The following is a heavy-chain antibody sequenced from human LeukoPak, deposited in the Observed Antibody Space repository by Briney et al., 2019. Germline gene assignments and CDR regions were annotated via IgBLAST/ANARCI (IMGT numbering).Heavy chain of an antibody. Sequence: ASVKVSCKASGGTFSSYAISWVRQAPGQGLEWMGGIIPIFGTANYAQKFQGRVTITADESTSTAYMGLSSLRSEDTAVYYCAFSSLYYDILTGYYWPNYFDYWGQGTLVTVSS. CDR1: GGTFSSYA. V-gene: IGHV1-69*13. CDR2: IIPIFGTA. D-gene: IGHD3-9*01. CDR3: AFSSLYYDILTGYYWPNYFDY. J-gene: IGHJ4*02.